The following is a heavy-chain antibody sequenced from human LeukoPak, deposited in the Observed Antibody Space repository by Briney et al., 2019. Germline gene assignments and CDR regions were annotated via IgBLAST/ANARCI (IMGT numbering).Heavy chain of an antibody. D-gene: IGHD3-22*01. CDR3: ARALYYYDSSGYGPGFDY. J-gene: IGHJ4*02. V-gene: IGHV3-30-3*01. CDR1: GFTFSSYA. CDR2: ISYDGINK. Sequence: GGSLRLSCAVSGFTFSSYAMHWVRQAPGKGLEWAAVISYDGINKYYADSVKGRFTISRDNSKNTLYLQMNSLRAEDTAVYYCARALYYYDSSGYGPGFDYWGQGTLVTVSS.